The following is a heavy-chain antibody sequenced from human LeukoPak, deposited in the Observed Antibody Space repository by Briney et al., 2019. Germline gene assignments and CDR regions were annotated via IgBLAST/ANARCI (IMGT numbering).Heavy chain of an antibody. CDR1: GYTFTSYG. CDR2: ISAYNGNT. D-gene: IGHD3-22*01. J-gene: IGHJ4*02. Sequence: ASVKVSCKASGYTFTSYGISWVRQAPGQGLEWMGWISAYNGNTNYAQRLQGRVTMTTDTSTRTAYMELRSLRSDDTAVYYCARDGLDYYYDNGGGSFDYWGQGTLVTVSS. V-gene: IGHV1-18*01. CDR3: ARDGLDYYYDNGGGSFDY.